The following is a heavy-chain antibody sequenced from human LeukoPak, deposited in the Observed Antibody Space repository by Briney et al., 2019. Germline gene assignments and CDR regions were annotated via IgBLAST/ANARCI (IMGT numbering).Heavy chain of an antibody. V-gene: IGHV1-69*13. D-gene: IGHD3-9*01. CDR1: GGTFSSYA. CDR2: IIPIFGTA. Sequence: SVKVSCKASGGTFSSYAISWVRQAPGQGLEWMGGIIPIFGTANYAQKFQGRVTITADESTSTAYMELSSLRSEDTAVYYCARDGAQYDILTGDHLNDLDNWFDPGGQGTLVTVSS. CDR3: ARDGAQYDILTGDHLNDLDNWFDP. J-gene: IGHJ5*02.